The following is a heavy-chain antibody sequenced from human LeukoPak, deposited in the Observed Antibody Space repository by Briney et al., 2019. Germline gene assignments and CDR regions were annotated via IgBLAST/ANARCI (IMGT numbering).Heavy chain of an antibody. CDR1: GFTFSSYA. CDR2: ISGSGGST. CDR3: ATGGVHYYDSSADY. J-gene: IGHJ4*02. D-gene: IGHD3-22*01. V-gene: IGHV3-23*01. Sequence: GGSLRLSCAASGFTFSSYAMSWVRQAPGKGLEWVSAISGSGGSTYYADSVKGRFTISRDNAKNSLYLQMNSLRGEDTAVYYCATGGVHYYDSSADYWGQGTLVTVSS.